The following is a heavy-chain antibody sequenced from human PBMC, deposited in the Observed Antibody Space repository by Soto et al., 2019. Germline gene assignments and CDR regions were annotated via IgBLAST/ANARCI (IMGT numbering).Heavy chain of an antibody. CDR3: AKGGGSYTTGWYNDY. Sequence: QVQLQESGPGLVKPSETMSLTCTVSGVSLSNSYCSWARQPPGKGLEWIGHIWSSGSTNYNPSLRSRVTLSVDTSKNQASLPWSSVTATDTAVYYCAKGGGSYTTGWYNDYWGQGTLVTVSS. J-gene: IGHJ4*02. CDR2: IWSSGST. CDR1: GVSLSNSY. D-gene: IGHD6-19*01. V-gene: IGHV4-4*08.